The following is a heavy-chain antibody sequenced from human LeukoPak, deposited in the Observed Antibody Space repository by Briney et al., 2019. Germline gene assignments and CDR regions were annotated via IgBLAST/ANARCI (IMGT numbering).Heavy chain of an antibody. CDR3: ARLGGENF. CDR2: INTSGST. J-gene: IGHJ4*02. CDR1: GDSISSYY. D-gene: IGHD3-10*01. V-gene: IGHV4-4*07. Sequence: SETLSLTCSVSGDSISSYYWTWIRQPAGKGLEWIGRINTSGSTIYNPSLKSRVTMSVDTSKNQFSLNLSSVTAADTAVYYCARLGGENFWGQGTLVTVSS.